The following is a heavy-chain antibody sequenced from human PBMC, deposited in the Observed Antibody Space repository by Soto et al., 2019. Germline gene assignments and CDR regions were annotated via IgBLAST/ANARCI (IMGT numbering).Heavy chain of an antibody. J-gene: IGHJ3*01. D-gene: IGHD2-8*01. CDR1: GDSVSSNSPA. Sequence: SQTLSLSCAISGDSVSSNSPAWNWIRQSPSRGLEWLGRTYYRSKWYNDYAVVVKSRLTITPDTSKNQFSLQLNSVTPEDTAVYYCARAIGPMLFDVWGQGTMVIVSS. CDR2: TYYRSKWYN. CDR3: ARAIGPMLFDV. V-gene: IGHV6-1*01.